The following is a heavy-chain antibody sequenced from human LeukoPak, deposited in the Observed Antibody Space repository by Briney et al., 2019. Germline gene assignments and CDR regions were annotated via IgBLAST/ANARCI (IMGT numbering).Heavy chain of an antibody. CDR3: ARTDGYSTVTASLGY. D-gene: IGHD4-17*01. CDR1: GFTFSSYA. CDR2: ISYDGSNK. V-gene: IGHV3-30*04. J-gene: IGHJ4*02. Sequence: GGSLRLYCAAYGFTFSSYAMHWVRQAPGKGLEWVAVISYDGSNKYYADSVKGRFTISRDNSKNTLYLQMNSLRAEDTAVYYCARTDGYSTVTASLGYWGQGTLVTVSS.